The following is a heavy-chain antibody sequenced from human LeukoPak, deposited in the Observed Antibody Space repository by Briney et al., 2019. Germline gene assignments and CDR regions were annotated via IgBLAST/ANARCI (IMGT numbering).Heavy chain of an antibody. CDR2: IYYSGST. V-gene: IGHV4-59*08. CDR3: ARRNDPYGLDV. J-gene: IGHJ6*02. CDR1: GGSFSGYY. D-gene: IGHD1-1*01. Sequence: SETLSLTCAVYGGSFSGYYWSWIRQPPGKGLEWIGYIYYSGSTYYNPSLKSRVTISVDTSKNQFSLKLSSVTAADTAVYFCARRNDPYGLDVWGQGTTVTVSS.